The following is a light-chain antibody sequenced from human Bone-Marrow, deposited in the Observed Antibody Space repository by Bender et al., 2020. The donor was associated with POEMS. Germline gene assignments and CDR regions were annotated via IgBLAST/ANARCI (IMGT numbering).Light chain of an antibody. CDR2: QNS. J-gene: IGLJ1*01. CDR1: NLGVKY. V-gene: IGLV3-1*01. CDR3: QAWDN. Sequence: SSELIQPPSLSVSPGQTARITCSGDNLGVKYVCWYQQTIGQSPVLVIYQNSKRPSGIPERFSGSKSGNTATLTISGTQTMDEADYYCQAWDNFGTGTKVTVL.